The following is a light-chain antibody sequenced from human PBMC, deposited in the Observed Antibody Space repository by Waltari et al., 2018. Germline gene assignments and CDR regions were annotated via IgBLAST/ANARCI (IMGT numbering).Light chain of an antibody. CDR2: WAS. CDR3: YQHFITPCA. J-gene: IGKJ3*01. CDR1: QSVLYSSSTKNY. Sequence: DIVMTQSPDSLAVSLGERATINCKSSQSVLYSSSTKNYLSWYQQKPGQPPKLLIYWASTRESGVHDRFTGGGSGTDFTLTIISLQAEDLAAYYCYQHFITPCAFGPGTRVDIK. V-gene: IGKV4-1*01.